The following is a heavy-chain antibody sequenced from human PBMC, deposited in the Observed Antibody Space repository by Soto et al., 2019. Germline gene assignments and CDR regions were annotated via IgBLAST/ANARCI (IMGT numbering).Heavy chain of an antibody. CDR2: INSDGSST. J-gene: IGHJ6*02. Sequence: EVQLVESGGGLVQPGGSLRLSCAASGFTFSSYWMHWVRQAPGKGLVWVSRINSDGSSTSYADSVKGRFTISRDNAKNTLYLQMNSLRAEDTAVYYCAREIGFWSGRYSPDHYYYGMDVWGQGTTVTVSS. V-gene: IGHV3-74*01. CDR3: AREIGFWSGRYSPDHYYYGMDV. CDR1: GFTFSSYW. D-gene: IGHD3-3*01.